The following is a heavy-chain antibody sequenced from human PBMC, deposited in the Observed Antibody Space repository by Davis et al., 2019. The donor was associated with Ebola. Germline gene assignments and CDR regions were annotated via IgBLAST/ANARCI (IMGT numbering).Heavy chain of an antibody. CDR2: IKQDGSEK. CDR1: GFTFIGHW. CDR3: ARGSGRLTPFDY. V-gene: IGHV3-7*03. J-gene: IGHJ4*02. D-gene: IGHD6-19*01. Sequence: GESLKISCAASGFTFIGHWMSWVRQAPGKGLEWVANIKQDGSEKYYVDSVKGRFTISRDNAKNSLYLQMNSLRAEDTAVYYCARGSGRLTPFDYWGQGTLVTVSS.